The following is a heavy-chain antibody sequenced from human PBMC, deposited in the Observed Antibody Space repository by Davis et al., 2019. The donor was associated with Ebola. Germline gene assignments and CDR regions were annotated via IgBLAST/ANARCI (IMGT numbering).Heavy chain of an antibody. CDR3: AGHPISSGCTGRGYYYYYGMDV. V-gene: IGHV1-8*01. J-gene: IGHJ6*02. Sequence: ASVKVSCKASGYTFTSYDINWVRQATGQGLEWMGWMNPNSGNTGYAQKFQGRVTMTRNTSISKAYMELSSLRSEDTAVYYCAGHPISSGCTGRGYYYYYGMDVWGQGTTVTVSS. CDR1: GYTFTSYD. D-gene: IGHD2-15*01. CDR2: MNPNSGNT.